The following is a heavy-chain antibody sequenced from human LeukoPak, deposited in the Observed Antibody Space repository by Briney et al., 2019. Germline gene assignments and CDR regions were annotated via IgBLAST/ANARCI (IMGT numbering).Heavy chain of an antibody. Sequence: PGGSLRLSCAASGFTFGNYWMHWVRQAPGKGPVWVSRINSDGSSTSYADSVQGRFTISRDNAKNSLYLQMNSLRAEDTALYYCAKETLAVDGAFDIWGQGTMVTVSS. CDR1: GFTFGNYW. D-gene: IGHD6-19*01. V-gene: IGHV3-74*01. CDR2: INSDGSST. J-gene: IGHJ3*02. CDR3: AKETLAVDGAFDI.